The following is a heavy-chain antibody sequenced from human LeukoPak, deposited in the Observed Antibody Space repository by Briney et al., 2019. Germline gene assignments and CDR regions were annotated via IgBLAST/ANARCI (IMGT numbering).Heavy chain of an antibody. J-gene: IGHJ4*02. CDR2: IYTSGST. Sequence: PSETLSLTCTVSGGSISSYYWSWIRQPAGKGLEWIGRIYTSGSTNYNPSLKRRGTMSVDTSKNQFSLKLSSVTAADTAVYYCARVGTYYGSGSYYKVAGDYFDYWGQGTLVTVSS. V-gene: IGHV4-4*07. CDR1: GGSISSYY. CDR3: ARVGTYYGSGSYYKVAGDYFDY. D-gene: IGHD3-10*01.